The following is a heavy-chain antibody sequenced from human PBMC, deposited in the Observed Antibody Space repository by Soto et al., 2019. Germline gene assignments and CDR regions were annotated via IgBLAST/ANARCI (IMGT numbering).Heavy chain of an antibody. J-gene: IGHJ4*01. V-gene: IGHV4-31*03. CDR3: ARGGYYYENSGQNAYDY. CDR1: GGSISSGAYY. Sequence: PSETLSLTGTVSGGSISSGAYYWSWIRQHPGKGLEWIGYIYYGGSTYYNPSLKSRATISGDTSKNQFSLKLSSVTAADTAVYYCARGGYYYENSGQNAYDYWGQGILVTVSS. CDR2: IYYGGST. D-gene: IGHD3-22*01.